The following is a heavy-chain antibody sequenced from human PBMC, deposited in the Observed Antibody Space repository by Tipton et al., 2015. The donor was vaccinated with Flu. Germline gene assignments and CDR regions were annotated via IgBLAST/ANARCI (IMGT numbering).Heavy chain of an antibody. CDR3: ARLSLSFNAFDI. CDR1: GGSISSYY. V-gene: IGHV4-4*07. Sequence: TLSLTCTVSGGSISSYYWSWIRQPAGKGLEWIGRIYTSGSTSYNPSLKSRVTMSVDTSKNQFSLKLNSVTAADTAVYYCARLSLSFNAFDIWGQGTTVIVSS. D-gene: IGHD2/OR15-2a*01. J-gene: IGHJ3*02. CDR2: IYTSGST.